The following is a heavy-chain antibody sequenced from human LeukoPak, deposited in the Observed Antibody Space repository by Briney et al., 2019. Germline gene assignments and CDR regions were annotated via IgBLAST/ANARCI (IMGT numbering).Heavy chain of an antibody. J-gene: IGHJ6*02. CDR3: AKDIAQAYGMDV. D-gene: IGHD6-13*01. V-gene: IGHV3-30*02. Sequence: PGGSLRLSCAASGFTFSSYGMHWVRQAPGKGLEWVAFIRYDGSNKYYADSVKGRFTISRDNSKNRLYLQMNSLRAEDTAVYYCAKDIAQAYGMDVWGQGATVTVSS. CDR2: IRYDGSNK. CDR1: GFTFSSYG.